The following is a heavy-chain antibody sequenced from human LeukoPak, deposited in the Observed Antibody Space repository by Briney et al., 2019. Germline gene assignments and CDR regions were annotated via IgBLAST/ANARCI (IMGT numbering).Heavy chain of an antibody. CDR1: GYTFTSYY. CDR2: INPSGGST. V-gene: IGHV1-46*01. D-gene: IGHD3-22*01. CDR3: ARWGYYYDSSGYFHFDY. J-gene: IGHJ4*02. Sequence: GASVKVSCKASGYTFTSYYMHWVRQAPGQGLEWMGIINPSGGSTSYAQKFQGRVTMTRDMSTSTVYMELSSPRSEDTAVYYCARWGYYYDSSGYFHFDYWGQGTLVTVSS.